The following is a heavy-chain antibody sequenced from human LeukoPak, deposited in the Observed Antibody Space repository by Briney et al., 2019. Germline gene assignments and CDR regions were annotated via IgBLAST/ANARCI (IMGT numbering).Heavy chain of an antibody. J-gene: IGHJ6*04. Sequence: GGSLRLSCAASGFTFSSYEMNWVRQAPGKGLEWVSYISSSGNTIYYADSVKGRFTISRDNAKNSLYLQMNSLRAEDTAVYYCARDQLQYYYGMDVWGKGTTVTVSS. CDR2: ISSSGNTI. CDR1: GFTFSSYE. D-gene: IGHD1-1*01. V-gene: IGHV3-48*03. CDR3: ARDQLQYYYGMDV.